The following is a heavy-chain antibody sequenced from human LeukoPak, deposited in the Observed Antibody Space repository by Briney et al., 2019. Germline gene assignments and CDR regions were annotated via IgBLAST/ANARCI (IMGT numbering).Heavy chain of an antibody. CDR1: GGSISSYY. J-gene: IGHJ4*02. V-gene: IGHV4-59*01. D-gene: IGHD6-13*01. CDR3: ARSIAAAGEIDY. Sequence: SETLSLTCTVSGGSISSYYWSWIRQPPGKGLEWIGYIYYSGSTNYNPSLKSRVTISVDTSKNQFSLKLSSVTAADTAVYYCARSIAAAGEIDYWGQGTLVTVSS. CDR2: IYYSGST.